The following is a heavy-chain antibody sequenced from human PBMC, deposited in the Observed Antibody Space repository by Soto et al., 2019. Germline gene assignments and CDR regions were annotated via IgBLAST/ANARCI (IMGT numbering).Heavy chain of an antibody. D-gene: IGHD2-2*01. CDR1: GFTFNSYS. CDR2: ISSSSSYI. CDR3: ARDDIVVVPAAMQGYYYYMDV. Sequence: EVQLVESGGGLVKPGGSLRLSCAASGFTFNSYSMNWVRQAPGKGLEWVSSISSSSSYIYYADSVKGRFTISRDNAKNSLYLQMNSLRAEDTAVYYCARDDIVVVPAAMQGYYYYMDVWGKGTTVTVSS. J-gene: IGHJ6*03. V-gene: IGHV3-21*01.